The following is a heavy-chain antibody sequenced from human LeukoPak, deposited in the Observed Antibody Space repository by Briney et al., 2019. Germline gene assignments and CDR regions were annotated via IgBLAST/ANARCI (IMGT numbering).Heavy chain of an antibody. CDR1: GGTFSSYV. CDR2: IIPIFGTA. CDR3: ARLFGELLLPSDHFYYMDV. J-gene: IGHJ6*03. D-gene: IGHD3-10*02. Sequence: SVKVSCKASGGTFSSYVINWVRQAPGQGLEWMGGIIPIFGTANYAQKFQGRVTITADKSTSTAYMELSSLRSEDTAVYYCARLFGELLLPSDHFYYMDVWGKGTAVTVSS. V-gene: IGHV1-69*06.